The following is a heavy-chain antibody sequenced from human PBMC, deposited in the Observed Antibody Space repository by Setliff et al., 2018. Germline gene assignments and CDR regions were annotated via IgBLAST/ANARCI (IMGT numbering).Heavy chain of an antibody. CDR1: GFTFSSYS. J-gene: IGHJ4*02. Sequence: ESLKISCAASGFTFSSYSMNWVRQAPGKGLEWVSYISSSSSTIYYADSVKGRFTISRDNAKNSLYLQMNSLRAEDTAVYYCARDRAVRRNYYDSSGYYPFDYWGQGTLVTVPQ. CDR3: ARDRAVRRNYYDSSGYYPFDY. D-gene: IGHD3-22*01. CDR2: ISSSSSTI. V-gene: IGHV3-48*04.